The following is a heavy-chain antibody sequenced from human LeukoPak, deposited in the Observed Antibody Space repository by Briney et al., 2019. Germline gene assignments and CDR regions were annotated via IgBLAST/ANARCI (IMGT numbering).Heavy chain of an antibody. V-gene: IGHV3-7*01. Sequence: GGALRISCAAPGFNFKDQWMSGGRQGPGEGAGGVVNINKEGNEEHFVDSVKGRFTVSRDNAKNSLFLQMDSLRVEDTAVYYCATYENWVAGDVWGQGTTVSVSS. D-gene: IGHD7-27*01. CDR3: ATYENWVAGDV. J-gene: IGHJ6*02. CDR1: GFNFKDQW. CDR2: INKEGNEE.